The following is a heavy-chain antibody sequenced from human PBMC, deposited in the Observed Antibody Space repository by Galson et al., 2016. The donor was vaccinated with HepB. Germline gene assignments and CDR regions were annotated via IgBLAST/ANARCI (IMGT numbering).Heavy chain of an antibody. Sequence: SQTLSLTCTVSGDSMTSGTYYWNWVRQSAGRGLEWIGRVYTSGISNYNPSFESRVTIDLDTSKNQFFLNVKSVTASDTAVYYCARSYDIFRPMDVWGEGTTVIVSS. CDR1: GDSMTSGTYY. D-gene: IGHD3-9*01. V-gene: IGHV4-61*02. J-gene: IGHJ6*04. CDR2: VYTSGIS. CDR3: ARSYDIFRPMDV.